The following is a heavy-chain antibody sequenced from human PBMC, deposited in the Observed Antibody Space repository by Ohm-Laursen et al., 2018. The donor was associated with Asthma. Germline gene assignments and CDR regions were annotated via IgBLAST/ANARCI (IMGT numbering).Heavy chain of an antibody. J-gene: IGHJ4*02. Sequence: SLRLSCAASGYTFSRYSIHWIRQAPGKGLEWVPYISTTGNTIYYADSVKGRFTISRDNAHNSLYLQMNSLRAEDTTFYYCAVSICDYGEGAYWGQGTLVTVSS. D-gene: IGHD3-16*01. CDR3: AVSICDYGEGAY. CDR1: GYTFSRYS. V-gene: IGHV3-48*04. CDR2: ISTTGNTI.